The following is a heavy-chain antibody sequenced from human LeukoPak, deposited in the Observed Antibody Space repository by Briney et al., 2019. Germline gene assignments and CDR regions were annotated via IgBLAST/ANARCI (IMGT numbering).Heavy chain of an antibody. D-gene: IGHD1-26*01. V-gene: IGHV3-30*03. CDR1: GFTFRSYG. CDR3: ARSGYSHSWDY. J-gene: IGHJ4*02. CDR2: ISYDERNK. Sequence: GGSLRLSCVASGFTFRSYGMHWVRQTPGKGLEWVAVISYDERNKYYTDSVKGRFTISRDNAKNSLYLQMNSLRGDDTAVYYCARSGYSHSWDYWGQGTLVIVSS.